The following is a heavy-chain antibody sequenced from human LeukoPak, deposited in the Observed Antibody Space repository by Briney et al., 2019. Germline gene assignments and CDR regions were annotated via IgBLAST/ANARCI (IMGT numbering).Heavy chain of an antibody. CDR2: ISSSSSYI. D-gene: IGHD2-2*01. Sequence: GSLRLSCAASGFTFSSYSMNWVRQAPGKGLEWVSSISSSSSYIYYADSVKGRFTISRDNAKNSLYLQMNSLRAEDTAVYYCARMEEDIVVVPAADFDYWGQGTLVTVSS. J-gene: IGHJ4*02. CDR3: ARMEEDIVVVPAADFDY. V-gene: IGHV3-21*01. CDR1: GFTFSSYS.